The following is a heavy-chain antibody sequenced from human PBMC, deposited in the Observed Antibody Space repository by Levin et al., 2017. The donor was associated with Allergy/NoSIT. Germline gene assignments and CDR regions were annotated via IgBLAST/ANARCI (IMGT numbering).Heavy chain of an antibody. J-gene: IGHJ5*02. Sequence: LSLTCAASGFTFSSYSMNWVRQAPGKGLEWVSYISSSSSTIYYADSVKGRFTISRDNAKNSLYLQMNSLRAEDTAVYYCARDIAAAGTVWFDPWGQGTLVTVS. CDR3: ARDIAAAGTVWFDP. D-gene: IGHD6-13*01. CDR1: GFTFSSYS. V-gene: IGHV3-48*01. CDR2: ISSSSSTI.